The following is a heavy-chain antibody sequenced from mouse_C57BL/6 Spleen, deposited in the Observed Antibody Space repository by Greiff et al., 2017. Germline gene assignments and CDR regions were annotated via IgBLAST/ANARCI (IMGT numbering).Heavy chain of an antibody. CDR1: GYTFTSYW. CDR2: IDPSDSYT. Sequence: VQLQQPGAELVMPGASVKLSCKASGYTFTSYWMHWVKQRPGQGLEWIGEIDPSDSYTNYNQKFKGKSTLTVDKSSSTAYMQLSSLTSEDSAVYYCARWLLREDYAMDYWGQGTSVTVSS. D-gene: IGHD2-3*01. V-gene: IGHV1-69*01. CDR3: ARWLLREDYAMDY. J-gene: IGHJ4*01.